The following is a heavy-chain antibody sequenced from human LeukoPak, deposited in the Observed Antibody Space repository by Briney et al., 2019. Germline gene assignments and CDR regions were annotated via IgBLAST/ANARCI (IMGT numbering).Heavy chain of an antibody. CDR3: ARDFSSSSTVYYYYYMDV. V-gene: IGHV4-39*07. D-gene: IGHD6-6*01. Sequence: SETLSLTCTVSGGSISTYYWGWVRQPPAKGLEWIGTTSYSCSSYYSPSLKLRVTMSLATAMNQFSLKLSSVTAADTAIYYCARDFSSSSTVYYYYYMDVWGKGTTVTVSS. CDR2: TSYSCSS. CDR1: GGSISTYY. J-gene: IGHJ6*03.